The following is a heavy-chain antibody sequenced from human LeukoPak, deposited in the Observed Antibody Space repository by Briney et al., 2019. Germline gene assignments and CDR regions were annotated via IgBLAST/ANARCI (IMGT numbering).Heavy chain of an antibody. CDR1: GFTFSSYN. CDR2: VSSGSSYI. D-gene: IGHD5-24*01. V-gene: IGHV3-21*01. J-gene: IGHJ3*02. Sequence: PGGSLRLSCAASGFTFSSYNMHWVRQAPGTGLEWVSSVSSGSSYIYYADSLKGRFTVSRDNAKNSLYLQMNSLRVEDAAVYYCARGLEMATIRGYDAFDIWGQGTMVTVSS. CDR3: ARGLEMATIRGYDAFDI.